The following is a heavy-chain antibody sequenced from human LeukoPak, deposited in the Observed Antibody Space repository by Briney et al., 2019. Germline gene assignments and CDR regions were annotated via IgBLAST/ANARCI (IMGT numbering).Heavy chain of an antibody. V-gene: IGHV3-43*01. Sequence: PGGSLRLSCAASGFSLHDYTMHWVRQPPGKGLEWFSLINWDGGSTFYADSVKGRFTISRDTSKSSLYLQMNSLTPEDTALYYCAKDLGKVIAAAGTSGFDSWGRGTLVTVSS. D-gene: IGHD6-13*01. CDR3: AKDLGKVIAAAGTSGFDS. CDR2: INWDGGST. CDR1: GFSLHDYT. J-gene: IGHJ4*02.